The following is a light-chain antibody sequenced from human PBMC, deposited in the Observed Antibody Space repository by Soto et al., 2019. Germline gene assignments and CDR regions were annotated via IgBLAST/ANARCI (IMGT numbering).Light chain of an antibody. CDR2: AAS. CDR3: QQANSFPLT. J-gene: IGKJ4*01. CDR1: QDIRTW. Sequence: DIQMTQSPSSVPASVGDRVTITCRASQDIRTWLAWYQQRPGRAPKLLIYAASSLHGGVPSRFSGSGSGTEFTLTIRSLQPEDFATYYCQQANSFPLTFGGGTKVEIK. V-gene: IGKV1D-12*01.